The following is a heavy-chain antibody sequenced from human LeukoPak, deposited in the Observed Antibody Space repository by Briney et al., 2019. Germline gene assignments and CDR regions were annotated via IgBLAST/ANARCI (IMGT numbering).Heavy chain of an antibody. Sequence: GGSLRLSCAASGFTFSDYYMSWIRQAPGKGLEWVSYISSSSSYTNYADSVKGRFTISRDNAKNSLYLQMNSLRAEDTAVYYCARASGYDRYYFDYWDQGTLVTVSS. V-gene: IGHV3-11*06. CDR1: GFTFSDYY. CDR2: ISSSSSYT. D-gene: IGHD5-12*01. J-gene: IGHJ4*02. CDR3: ARASGYDRYYFDY.